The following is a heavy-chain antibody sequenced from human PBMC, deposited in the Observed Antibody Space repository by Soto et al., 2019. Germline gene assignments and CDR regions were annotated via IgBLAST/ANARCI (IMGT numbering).Heavy chain of an antibody. D-gene: IGHD1-26*01. V-gene: IGHV3-21*01. CDR3: GRMGAGHCFCSRRLPSPTKGYGMGV. CDR2: ISSSGSFR. Sequence: PGGSLRLSCAASGFTFSTYAMNWVRQAPGKGLEWVASISSSGSFRYYAVSVKGRFTISRDNAKNSLYLQMNSLRAEDTAVYYWGRMGAGHCFCSRRLPSPTKGYGMGVWGQGATVTVSS. J-gene: IGHJ6*01. CDR1: GFTFSTYA.